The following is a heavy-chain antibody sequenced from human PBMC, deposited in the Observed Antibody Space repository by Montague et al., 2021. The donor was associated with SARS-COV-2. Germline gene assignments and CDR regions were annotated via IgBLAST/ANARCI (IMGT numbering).Heavy chain of an antibody. D-gene: IGHD4-17*01. Sequence: TLSLTCTVSGGSITSGSHSWSWFRQPPGKGLEWIGPIYSSGGTNYNPSLKSRVTMSVDTSKNQFSLKVSSVTAADTAVYYCAIDYGDYSYYYGLDVWGQGTTVTVSS. CDR3: AIDYGDYSYYYGLDV. CDR2: IYSSGGT. J-gene: IGHJ6*02. V-gene: IGHV4-61*02. CDR1: GGSITSGSHS.